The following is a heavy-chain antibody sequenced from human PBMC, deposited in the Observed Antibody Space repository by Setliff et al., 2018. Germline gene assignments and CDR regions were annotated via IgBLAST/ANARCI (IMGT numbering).Heavy chain of an antibody. CDR1: GYSFSSYW. Sequence: GESLKISCKGSGYSFSSYWIGWVRQMRGKGLGWVWIIYPGASDTRYSPSFQGKVTISADKSFSTAYLQWSSLKASDTAMYYCAREGWGGPRALDIWGQGTMVTVSS. CDR3: AREGWGGPRALDI. D-gene: IGHD1-26*01. CDR2: IYPGASDT. V-gene: IGHV5-51*01. J-gene: IGHJ3*02.